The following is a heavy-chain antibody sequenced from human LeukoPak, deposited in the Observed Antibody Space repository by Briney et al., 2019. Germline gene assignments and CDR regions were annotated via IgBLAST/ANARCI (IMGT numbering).Heavy chain of an antibody. J-gene: IGHJ3*02. Sequence: SETLSLTCAVSDDSFSSHYWTWIRQPPGKGLGWIGYISYIGSTNYNPSLKSRVTISIDTSKNQFSLKLSSVTAADTAVYYCARDLVTVTKGFDIWGQGTMVSVSS. CDR2: ISYIGST. D-gene: IGHD4-17*01. CDR1: DDSFSSHY. V-gene: IGHV4-59*11. CDR3: ARDLVTVTKGFDI.